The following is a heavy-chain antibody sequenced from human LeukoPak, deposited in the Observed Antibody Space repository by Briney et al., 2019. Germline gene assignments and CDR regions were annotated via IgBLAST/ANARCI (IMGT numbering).Heavy chain of an antibody. V-gene: IGHV4-59*12. CDR2: IYYSGST. D-gene: IGHD3-10*01. Sequence: SSETLSLTCTVSGGSISSYYWSWIRQPPGKGLEWIGCIYYSGSTNYNPSLKSRVTMSVDTSKNQFSLKLSSVTAADTAVYYCARAEYYYYGSGSYNWFDPWGQGTLVTVSS. J-gene: IGHJ5*02. CDR1: GGSISSYY. CDR3: ARAEYYYYGSGSYNWFDP.